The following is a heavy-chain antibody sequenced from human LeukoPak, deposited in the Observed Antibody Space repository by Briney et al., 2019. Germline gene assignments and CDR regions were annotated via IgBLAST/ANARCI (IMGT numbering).Heavy chain of an antibody. Sequence: ASVKVSCKASGYIFINYGISWVRQAPGQGLEWMGWISPYNCDTNYAQNLQGRVTMTTDTSTSTAYMELTGLRSDDTAVYYCARGGRWLQMGDYYYYMDVWGKGTTVTVSS. J-gene: IGHJ6*03. CDR2: ISPYNCDT. CDR1: GYIFINYG. D-gene: IGHD5-24*01. CDR3: ARGGRWLQMGDYYYYMDV. V-gene: IGHV1-18*01.